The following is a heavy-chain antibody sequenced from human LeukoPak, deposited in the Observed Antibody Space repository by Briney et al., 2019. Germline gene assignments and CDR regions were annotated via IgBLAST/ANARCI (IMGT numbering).Heavy chain of an antibody. CDR1: GFTFSSYS. Sequence: PGRSLRLSCAASGFTFSSYSMNWVRQAPGKGLEWVSYISSSSSTIYYADSVKGRFTISRDNAKNSLYLQMNSLRAEDTAVYYCARLGIFPDYWGQGTLVTVSS. CDR3: ARLGIFPDY. J-gene: IGHJ4*02. D-gene: IGHD2-15*01. V-gene: IGHV3-48*01. CDR2: ISSSSSTI.